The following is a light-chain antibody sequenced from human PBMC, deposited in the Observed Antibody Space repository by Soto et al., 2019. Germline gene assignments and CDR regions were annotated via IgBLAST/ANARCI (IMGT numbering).Light chain of an antibody. V-gene: IGLV1-44*01. J-gene: IGLJ2*01. CDR2: SNN. CDR1: SSNIGSKT. CDR3: AAWDDSLNGVV. Sequence: QAVVTQPPSASGTPGQRVTISCSGSSSNIGSKTVNWYQQLPGTAPKLLIYSNNQRPSGVPDQFSGSKSGTSASLAISGLQSEDEADYYCAAWDDSLNGVVFGGGTKLTVL.